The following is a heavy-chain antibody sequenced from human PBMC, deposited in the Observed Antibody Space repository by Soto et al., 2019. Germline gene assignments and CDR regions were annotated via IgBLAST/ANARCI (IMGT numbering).Heavy chain of an antibody. CDR3: ARSIRGPRRFNGMDV. CDR1: GFSLTSPGMC. Sequence: ESGPTLVNPTATHTLTCTFSGFSLTSPGMCLSWIRQSPGKALEWLALIERDDDDKYYSTSLKTRLTISKDTRKNQVVLTMANMGPADTATYYCARSIRGPRRFNGMDVWGQGTMVTVSS. V-gene: IGHV2-70*13. CDR2: IERDDDDK. J-gene: IGHJ6*02. D-gene: IGHD3-10*01.